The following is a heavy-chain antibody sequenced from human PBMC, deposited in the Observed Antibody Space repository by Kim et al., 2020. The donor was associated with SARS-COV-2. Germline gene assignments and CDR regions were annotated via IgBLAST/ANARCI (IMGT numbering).Heavy chain of an antibody. J-gene: IGHJ6*02. V-gene: IGHV4-39*01. CDR3: ASIGVGATYYYYGMDV. CDR1: GGSISSSSYY. CDR2: IYYSGST. D-gene: IGHD1-26*01. Sequence: SETLSLTCTVSGGSISSSSYYWGWIRQPPGKGLEWIGSIYYSGSTYYNPSLKSRVTISVDTSKNQFSLKLSSVTAADTAVYYCASIGVGATYYYYGMDVWGQGTTVTVSS.